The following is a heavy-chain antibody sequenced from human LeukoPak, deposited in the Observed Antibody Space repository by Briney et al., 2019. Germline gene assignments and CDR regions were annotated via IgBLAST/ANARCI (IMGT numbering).Heavy chain of an antibody. V-gene: IGHV3-30-3*01. J-gene: IGHJ4*02. CDR1: GFTFSSYA. CDR3: ARGWWLQLSLGLDY. CDR2: ISYDGSNK. D-gene: IGHD5-24*01. Sequence: GGSLRLSCAASGFTFSSYAMHWVRQAPGKGLERVAVISYDGSNKYYADSVKGRFTISRDNSKNTLYLQMNSLRAEDTAVYYCARGWWLQLSLGLDYWGQGTLVTVSS.